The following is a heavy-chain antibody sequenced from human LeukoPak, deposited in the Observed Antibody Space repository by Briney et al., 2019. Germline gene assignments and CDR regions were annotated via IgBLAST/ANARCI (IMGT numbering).Heavy chain of an antibody. Sequence: SETLSLTCTVSGGSISRYYWSWIRQPPGKGLEWIGYIYYSGSTNHNPSLESRVTMSVDTSKNQFSLKLSSVTAADTAVYYCARDYVVVPAAIPHDAFDIWGQGTMVTVSS. J-gene: IGHJ3*02. CDR1: GGSISRYY. D-gene: IGHD2-2*01. V-gene: IGHV4-59*12. CDR3: ARDYVVVPAAIPHDAFDI. CDR2: IYYSGST.